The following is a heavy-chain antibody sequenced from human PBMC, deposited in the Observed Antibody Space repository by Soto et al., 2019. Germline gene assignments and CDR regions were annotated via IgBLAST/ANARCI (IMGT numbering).Heavy chain of an antibody. CDR1: GCSMTNYY. CDR2: IYYSGST. CDR3: ARDGGATVTK. J-gene: IGHJ4*02. D-gene: IGHD4-17*01. V-gene: IGHV4-59*01. Sequence: PSETLSLTCTVSGCSMTNYYWTWIRQPPGKGLEWIGYIYYSGSTNYNPSLKSRVTISVDTSKNQFSLKLSSVTAADTAVYYCARDGGATVTKWGQGTLVTVSS.